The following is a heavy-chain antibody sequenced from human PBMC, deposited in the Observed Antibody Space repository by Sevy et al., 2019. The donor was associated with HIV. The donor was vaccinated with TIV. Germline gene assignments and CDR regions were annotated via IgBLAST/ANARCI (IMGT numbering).Heavy chain of an antibody. D-gene: IGHD3-10*01. Sequence: GGSLRLSCAASGFTFSSYDMHWVRLAPGKGLEWVADISYDGSNKYYADSVKGRFTISRDNSKNTLYLQMNSLRAEDTAVYYCARDGKKTEVRGVISRIAIPRTDYWGQGTLVTVSS. V-gene: IGHV3-30-3*01. J-gene: IGHJ4*02. CDR3: ARDGKKTEVRGVISRIAIPRTDY. CDR2: ISYDGSNK. CDR1: GFTFSSYD.